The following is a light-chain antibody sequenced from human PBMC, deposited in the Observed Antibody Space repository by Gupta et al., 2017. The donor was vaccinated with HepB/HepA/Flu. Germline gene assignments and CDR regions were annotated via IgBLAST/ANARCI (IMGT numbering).Light chain of an antibody. Sequence: EIELTQSPATLSLSPGERATISCRASQSVSSCLVWYHQKPGEAPQLLLYYASSRGTGVPSRFIGSGSGTKVSLTISSLQPDDFSAVYCQQYNSSSGTFGQGTKVEIK. CDR1: QSVSSC. CDR2: YAS. CDR3: QQYNSSSGT. V-gene: IGKV1-5*03. J-gene: IGKJ1*01.